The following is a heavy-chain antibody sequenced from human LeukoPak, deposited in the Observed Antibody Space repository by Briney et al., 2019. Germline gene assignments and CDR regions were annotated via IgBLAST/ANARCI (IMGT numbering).Heavy chain of an antibody. J-gene: IGHJ4*02. Sequence: PGGSLRLSCAASGFTFSRYWMRWVRQAPGKGLEGVANIKNDGSEEYYVDSVKGRFTISGDNARNSLFLQMNSLTVEDTAVYYCARAIRGSAVDTGDRWGQGALVTVSS. CDR1: GFTFSRYW. V-gene: IGHV3-7*01. CDR2: IKNDGSEE. CDR3: ARAIRGSAVDTGDR. D-gene: IGHD3-10*01.